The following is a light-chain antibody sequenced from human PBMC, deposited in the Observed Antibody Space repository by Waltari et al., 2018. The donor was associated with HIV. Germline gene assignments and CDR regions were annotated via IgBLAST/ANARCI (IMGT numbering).Light chain of an antibody. Sequence: QSALTQPPSVSGSPGQSATISCTGTTSAAGYYNYVSCYQQYPGKAPKLIIFDVTQRPSGVPERFSGSKSGNTASLTISGLQTADEADYFCCAYAAGHVSYVFGNGTAVAVL. V-gene: IGLV2-11*01. CDR1: TSAAGYYNY. J-gene: IGLJ1*01. CDR3: CAYAAGHVSYV. CDR2: DVT.